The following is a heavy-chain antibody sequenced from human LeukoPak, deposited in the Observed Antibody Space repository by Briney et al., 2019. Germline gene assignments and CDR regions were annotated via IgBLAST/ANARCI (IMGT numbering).Heavy chain of an antibody. CDR2: ISSSSSYI. V-gene: IGHV3-21*01. D-gene: IGHD4-23*01. CDR1: GFTFSSYS. Sequence: PGGSLRLSCAASGFTFSSYSMNWVRQAPGKGLEWVSSISSSSSYIYYADSVKGRFTISRDNAKNSLYLQMNSLRAEDTAVYYCARWSVALRGYYFDYWGQGTLVTVSS. CDR3: ARWSVALRGYYFDY. J-gene: IGHJ4*02.